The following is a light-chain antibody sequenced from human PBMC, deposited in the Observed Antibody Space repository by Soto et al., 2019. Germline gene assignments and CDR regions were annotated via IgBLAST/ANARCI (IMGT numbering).Light chain of an antibody. CDR3: QPYNNLPLT. J-gene: IGKJ4*01. CDR1: QNIRSS. CDR2: DAS. Sequence: VVMTKSAVFLSAYHGERVTLSCRASQNIRSSLAWYQQRPGQAPRLLIYDASTRATGIPPRFSGGGSGTEFTVTIISLQSEDFAVYYCQPYNNLPLTFGGVTKVDIK. V-gene: IGKV3-15*01.